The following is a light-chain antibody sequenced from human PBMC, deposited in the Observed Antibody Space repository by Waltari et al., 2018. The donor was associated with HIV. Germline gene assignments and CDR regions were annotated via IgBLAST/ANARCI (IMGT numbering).Light chain of an antibody. CDR1: KSVDSNY. Sequence: EIVLTQSPGTLSLSPGDRATLFCRASKSVDSNYIAWYQHKSGQPPRLLIYGASNRATGIPDKFGGSGSGTHFSLSINKLAPEDFAMYYCQQYGASPTFGQGTKVEI. J-gene: IGKJ1*01. V-gene: IGKV3-20*01. CDR3: QQYGASPT. CDR2: GAS.